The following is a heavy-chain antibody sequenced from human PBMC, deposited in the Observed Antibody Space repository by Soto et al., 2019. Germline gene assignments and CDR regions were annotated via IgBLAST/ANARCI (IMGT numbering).Heavy chain of an antibody. CDR1: GFTFSSYS. Sequence: GGSLRLSCAASGFTFSSYSIHWVRQAPGKGLEWVSSIGTRSDVYYADSVKGRFTISRDNAKNSMALQMNSLIAEDTGVYYCAREETAWPLAYGLDVLGQGTTVTVSS. CDR3: AREETAWPLAYGLDV. D-gene: IGHD2-21*02. CDR2: IGTRSDV. V-gene: IGHV3-21*01. J-gene: IGHJ6*02.